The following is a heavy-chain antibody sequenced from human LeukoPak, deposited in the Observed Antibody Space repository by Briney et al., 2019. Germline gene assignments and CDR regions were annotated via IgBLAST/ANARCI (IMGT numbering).Heavy chain of an antibody. CDR3: TTVYSGSYGY. CDR2: ISGRDGST. Sequence: GGSLSLSCAASGFTFSSYDMTWARQAPGKGLEWVSGISGRDGSTFYADSVKGRFTISRDNSKNTLYLQMNSLKTEDTAVYYCTTVYSGSYGYWGQGTLVTVSS. J-gene: IGHJ4*02. D-gene: IGHD1-26*01. CDR1: GFTFSSYD. V-gene: IGHV3-23*01.